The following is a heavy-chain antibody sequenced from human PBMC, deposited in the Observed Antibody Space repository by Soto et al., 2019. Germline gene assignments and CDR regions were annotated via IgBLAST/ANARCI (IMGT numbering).Heavy chain of an antibody. Sequence: SETLSLTCAVSGGSISSGCYSLSWILHPPGKGLEWIGYIYHSGSTYYNPSLKSRVTISVDRSKNQFSLKLSSVTSADTAVYYCARAPPIAVAGLLDYWGQGTMVTFSS. CDR2: IYHSGST. V-gene: IGHV4-30-2*01. CDR3: ARAPPIAVAGLLDY. CDR1: GGSISSGCYS. J-gene: IGHJ4*02. D-gene: IGHD6-19*01.